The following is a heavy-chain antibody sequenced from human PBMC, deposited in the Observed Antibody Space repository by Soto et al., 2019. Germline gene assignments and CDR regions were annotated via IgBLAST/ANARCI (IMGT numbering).Heavy chain of an antibody. CDR1: GYTFTGYY. J-gene: IGHJ3*02. Sequence: ASVKVSCKASGYTFTGYYMHGVRQAPGQGLEWMGWINPNSGGTNYAQKFQGRVTMTRDTSISTAYMEMSRLRSDDTAVYYCARDKSGSHAFDIFGQGTMVTVSS. CDR3: ARDKSGSHAFDI. V-gene: IGHV1-2*02. CDR2: INPNSGGT. D-gene: IGHD1-26*01.